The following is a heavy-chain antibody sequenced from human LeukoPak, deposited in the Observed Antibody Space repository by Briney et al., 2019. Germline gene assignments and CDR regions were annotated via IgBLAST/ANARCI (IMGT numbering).Heavy chain of an antibody. Sequence: GESLKISCQGSGYSFTSCWIGWVRQMPGRGLEWMGIIYPGDSDVRYSPSFQGQVTISADKSISTAYLQWSSLKASDTAMYYCARRGGFSAPEYWGQGTLVTVSS. CDR1: GYSFTSCW. CDR2: IYPGDSDV. V-gene: IGHV5-51*01. J-gene: IGHJ4*02. D-gene: IGHD3-10*01. CDR3: ARRGGFSAPEY.